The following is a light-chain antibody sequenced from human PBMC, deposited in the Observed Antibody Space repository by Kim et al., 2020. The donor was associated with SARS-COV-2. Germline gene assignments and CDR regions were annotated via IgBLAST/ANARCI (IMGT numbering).Light chain of an antibody. V-gene: IGLV1-44*01. CDR1: SSNIAGNT. J-gene: IGLJ2*01. CDR2: SND. Sequence: GQRVTVSCTGSSSNIAGNTVTWYQQLPGPAPKVLIYSNDERPSGVPDRFSGSKSGPSASLAISGLQSEDEADYHCAAWDDSLKGVVFGGGTKLTVL. CDR3: AAWDDSLKGVV.